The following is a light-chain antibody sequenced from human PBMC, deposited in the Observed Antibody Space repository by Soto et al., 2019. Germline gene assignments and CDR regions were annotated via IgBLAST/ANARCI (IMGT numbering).Light chain of an antibody. CDR1: QSVSSN. CDR3: QQYNNWPLT. V-gene: IGKV3-15*01. CDR2: GAS. Sequence: EIVMTQSPATLSVSPGERATLSCRASQSVSSNLAWYQQKPGQAPRLLMYGASTRATGIPARFSGSGSGTECTLTISSLQSGDFAVYYCQQYNNWPLTFGGGTKVEIK. J-gene: IGKJ4*01.